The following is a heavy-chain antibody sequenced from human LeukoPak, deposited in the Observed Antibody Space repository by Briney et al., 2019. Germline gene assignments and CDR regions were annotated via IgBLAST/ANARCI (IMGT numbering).Heavy chain of an antibody. Sequence: SETLSLTCTVSGGSVSSGTYYWSWIRQPPGKGLEWIGHIYDSGSTNYNPSLKSRVTISVDTSKNQFSLNLASVTAADTAVYFCAREGECFGGSCYPYGWFDPWGQGILVTVSS. J-gene: IGHJ5*02. D-gene: IGHD2-15*01. V-gene: IGHV4-61*01. CDR3: AREGECFGGSCYPYGWFDP. CDR2: IYDSGST. CDR1: GGSVSSGTYY.